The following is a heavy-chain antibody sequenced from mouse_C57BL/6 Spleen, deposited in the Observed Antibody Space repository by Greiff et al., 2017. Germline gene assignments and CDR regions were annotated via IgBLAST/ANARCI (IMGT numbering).Heavy chain of an antibody. D-gene: IGHD1-1*01. V-gene: IGHV2-2*01. CDR1: GFSLTSYG. CDR2: IWSGGST. CDR3: SRNSDYYGSTSGDYFDY. J-gene: IGHJ2*01. Sequence: VQLQQSGPGLVQPSQSLSITCTVSGFSLTSYGVHWVRQSPGKGLEWLGVIWSGGSTDYNAAFISRLSISKDNSKSQVFFKMNSLQADDTAIYYCSRNSDYYGSTSGDYFDYWGQGTTLTVSS.